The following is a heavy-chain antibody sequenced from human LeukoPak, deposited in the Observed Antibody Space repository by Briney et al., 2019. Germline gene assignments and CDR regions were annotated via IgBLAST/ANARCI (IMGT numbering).Heavy chain of an antibody. Sequence: GGSLRLSCAASGFTFSSYSMNWVRQAPGKGLEWVSYISSSSSTIYYADSVKGRFTISRDNAKNSLYLQMNSLRAEDTAVYYCARVQSSSSWYVVRAYYYYGMDVWGQGTTVTVSS. J-gene: IGHJ6*02. CDR1: GFTFSSYS. V-gene: IGHV3-48*04. CDR2: ISSSSSTI. D-gene: IGHD6-13*01. CDR3: ARVQSSSSWYVVRAYYYYGMDV.